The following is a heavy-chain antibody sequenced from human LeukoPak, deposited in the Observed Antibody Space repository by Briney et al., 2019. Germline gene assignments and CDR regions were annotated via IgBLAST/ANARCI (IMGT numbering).Heavy chain of an antibody. Sequence: GGSLRLSCAASGFTFSTSSMNWVRQAPGKGLEWVSSISSSSTNLYYVDSVRGRFTISRDNAKNSLYLQMNSLRAEDTAVYYCARLVGTGEEYYFDYWGQGTLVTVSS. CDR1: GFTFSTSS. CDR3: ARLVGTGEEYYFDY. D-gene: IGHD7-27*01. J-gene: IGHJ4*02. V-gene: IGHV3-21*01. CDR2: ISSSSTNL.